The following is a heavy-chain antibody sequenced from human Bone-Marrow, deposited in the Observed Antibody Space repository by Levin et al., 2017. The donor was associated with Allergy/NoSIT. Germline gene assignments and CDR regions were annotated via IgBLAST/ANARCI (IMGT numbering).Heavy chain of an antibody. Sequence: MSSETLSLTCAVYGGSFSGYYWSWIRQPPGKGLEWIGEIIHSGSTNYNPSLKSRVTISVDTSKNQFSLKLSSVTAADTAVYYCARRGGARKHFDYWGQGTLVTVSS. CDR2: IIHSGST. CDR1: GGSFSGYY. D-gene: IGHD1-26*01. J-gene: IGHJ4*02. CDR3: ARRGGARKHFDY. V-gene: IGHV4-34*12.